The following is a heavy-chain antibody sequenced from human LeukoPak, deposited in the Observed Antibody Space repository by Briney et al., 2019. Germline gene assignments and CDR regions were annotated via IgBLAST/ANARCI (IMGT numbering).Heavy chain of an antibody. Sequence: SETLSLTCAVYGGSFSGYYWNWIRQPPGKGLEWIGEINDSGSTNYNPFLKSRVSISVDTSKKQFSLKVNSVTAADTAVYYCARHDSVVYYGMDVWGQGTTVTVSS. CDR2: INDSGST. D-gene: IGHD2-21*02. V-gene: IGHV4-34*01. CDR3: ARHDSVVYYGMDV. J-gene: IGHJ6*02. CDR1: GGSFSGYY.